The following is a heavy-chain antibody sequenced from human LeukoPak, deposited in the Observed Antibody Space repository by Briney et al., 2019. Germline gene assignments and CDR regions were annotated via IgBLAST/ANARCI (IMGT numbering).Heavy chain of an antibody. CDR2: ISSSSSYI. V-gene: IGHV3-21*01. CDR1: GFTFSSYS. D-gene: IGHD2-2*01. CDR3: AREGVCSSTSCPLPQDY. Sequence: GGSLRLSCAASGFTFSSYSMNWVRQAPGKGLEWVSSISSSSSYIYYADSVKGRFTISRDNAKNSLYLQMNSLRAEDTAVYYCAREGVCSSTSCPLPQDYWGQGTLVTVSS. J-gene: IGHJ4*02.